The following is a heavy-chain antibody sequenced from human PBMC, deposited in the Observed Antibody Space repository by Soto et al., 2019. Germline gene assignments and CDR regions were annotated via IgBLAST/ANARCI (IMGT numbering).Heavy chain of an antibody. CDR1: GGTFSSYA. Sequence: QVQLVQSGAEVKKPGSSVKVSCKASGGTFSSYAISWVRQAPGQGLEWMGGIIPIFSTANYAQKFQGRVTITADESTSTAYMELSSLRSEDTAVYYCARSITMIVVVITSAFDIWGQGTMVTVSS. J-gene: IGHJ3*02. V-gene: IGHV1-69*12. CDR2: IIPIFSTA. CDR3: ARSITMIVVVITSAFDI. D-gene: IGHD3-22*01.